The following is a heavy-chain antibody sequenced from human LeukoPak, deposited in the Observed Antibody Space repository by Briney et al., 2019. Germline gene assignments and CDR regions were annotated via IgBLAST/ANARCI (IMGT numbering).Heavy chain of an antibody. V-gene: IGHV3-64*01. Sequence: GGSLRLSCAASGFTFSSYAMHWVRQAPGKGLEYVSAISSNEGSTYYANSVKGRFTISRDNSKNTLYLQMGSLRAEDMAVYYCARAAMAPHYFDHWGQGTLVTVSS. CDR1: GFTFSSYA. CDR2: ISSNEGST. D-gene: IGHD5-18*01. CDR3: ARAAMAPHYFDH. J-gene: IGHJ4*02.